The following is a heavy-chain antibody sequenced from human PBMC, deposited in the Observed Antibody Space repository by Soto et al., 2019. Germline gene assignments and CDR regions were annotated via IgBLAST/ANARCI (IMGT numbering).Heavy chain of an antibody. J-gene: IGHJ4*02. V-gene: IGHV2-5*02. CDR2: IYWDDDT. Sequence: QITFKESGPTVVKPTQTLTLTCTLSGFSLSTNEVTVGWVRQPPGKALEWLALIYWDDDTRYSPTLKNRLTITKDTSKNQVVLTMTNMDPGDTATYYCAHRDGARFYFDYWGQGTLVTVTS. CDR1: GFSLSTNEVT. CDR3: AHRDGARFYFDY.